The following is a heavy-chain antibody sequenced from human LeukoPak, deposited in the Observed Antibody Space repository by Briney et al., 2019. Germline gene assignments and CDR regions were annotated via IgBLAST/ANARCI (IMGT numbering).Heavy chain of an antibody. CDR1: GFTFSSYE. CDR3: ARARGTGSYFDY. D-gene: IGHD5-24*01. J-gene: IGHJ4*02. CDR2: ISSSGSTI. V-gene: IGHV3-48*03. Sequence: GGSLRLSCAASGFTFSSYEMNWVRQAPGKGLEWVSYISSSGSTIYYADSVKGRFTISRDNAKNSLYLQMNSPRAEDTAVYYCARARGTGSYFDYWGQGTLVTVSS.